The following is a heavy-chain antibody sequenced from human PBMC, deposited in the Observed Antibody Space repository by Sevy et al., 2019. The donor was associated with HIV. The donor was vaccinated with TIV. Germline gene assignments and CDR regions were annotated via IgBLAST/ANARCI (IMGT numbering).Heavy chain of an antibody. V-gene: IGHV4-59*01. CDR2: IYYIGST. J-gene: IGHJ3*02. CDR1: GASISSYY. CDR3: AREGSRGPPDDAFDI. Sequence: SETLSLTCTVSGASISSYYWSWIRQPPGKGLEWIGYIYYIGSTNYNPSLKSRVTISVDTSKNQFSLKLSSVTAADTAVYYCAREGSRGPPDDAFDIWGQGTMVTVSS.